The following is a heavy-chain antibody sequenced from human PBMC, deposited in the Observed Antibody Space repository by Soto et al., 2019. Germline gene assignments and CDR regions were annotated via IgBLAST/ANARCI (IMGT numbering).Heavy chain of an antibody. CDR2: INSDGSVS. D-gene: IGHD2-15*01. V-gene: IGHV3-74*01. J-gene: IGHJ6*03. Sequence: EVQLVESGGGLVQPGGSLRLSCAASGFTFSNYWMYWVRQAPGKGLVWVSRINSDGSVSSYADSVKGRLTISRDNVKSTLYLQMDGPRAEDTAVYYCARGDCVGGPCYSLAGSFYYYMDVWGKGTTVTVFS. CDR1: GFTFSNYW. CDR3: ARGDCVGGPCYSLAGSFYYYMDV.